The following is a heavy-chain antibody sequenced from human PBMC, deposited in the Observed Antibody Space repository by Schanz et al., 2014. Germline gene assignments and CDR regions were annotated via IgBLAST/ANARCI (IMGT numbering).Heavy chain of an antibody. V-gene: IGHV3-11*01. J-gene: IGHJ3*02. Sequence: VQLVESGGGLVKPGGSLRLSCAASGFTFNYAWMNWVRQAPGKGLEWLSYISRDGTTSYYADSVKGRFTISRDNAKNSLYLEMTSLRGEDTAVYYCARENLNWEAFDIWGQGTVVTVSS. CDR3: ARENLNWEAFDI. CDR2: ISRDGTTS. D-gene: IGHD7-27*01. CDR1: GFTFNYAW.